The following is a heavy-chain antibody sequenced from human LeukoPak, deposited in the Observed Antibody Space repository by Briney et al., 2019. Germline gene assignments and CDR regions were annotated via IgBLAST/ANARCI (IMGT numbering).Heavy chain of an antibody. CDR3: AVIDSNGWQVGLDY. V-gene: IGHV3-7*01. CDR2: INQDGSVK. CDR1: AFSFRTYW. D-gene: IGHD6-19*01. Sequence: PGGSLRLSWVASAFSFRTYWMNWVSQAPGKGLEWVANINQDGSVKHYLDSVKGRFTISRDNAKNSLYLQMNSLRADDTAVYYCAVIDSNGWQVGLDYWGQGTQVTASS. J-gene: IGHJ4*02.